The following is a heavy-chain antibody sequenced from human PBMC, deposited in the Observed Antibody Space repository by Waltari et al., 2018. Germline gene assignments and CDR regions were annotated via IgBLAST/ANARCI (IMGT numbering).Heavy chain of an antibody. CDR2: MSPENGNT. Sequence: QVQLVQSGAEVKKPGASVKVSCKASGYTFVSYDINWVRQATGQGLEWMGWMSPENGNTVYAQNFQGRVTMTRNPSISTAYMELHSLRSDDTAVYYCVRAQHTAMADYWGQGTLVTVSS. V-gene: IGHV1-8*01. J-gene: IGHJ4*02. CDR1: GYTFVSYD. CDR3: VRAQHTAMADY. D-gene: IGHD5-18*01.